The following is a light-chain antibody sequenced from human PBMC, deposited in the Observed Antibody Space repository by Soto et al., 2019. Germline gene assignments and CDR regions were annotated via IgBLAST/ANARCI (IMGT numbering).Light chain of an antibody. CDR1: SSDVGTCNV. Sequence: QSALTQPASVSGSPGQSITISCTGTSSDVGTCNVVSWYQQHPGKAPKVMIYEGSKRPSGVSDRFSGSKSGNTASLTISGLQAEDEADYYCCSYAGRDVVFGGGTKLTVL. J-gene: IGLJ2*01. CDR3: CSYAGRDVV. CDR2: EGS. V-gene: IGLV2-23*01.